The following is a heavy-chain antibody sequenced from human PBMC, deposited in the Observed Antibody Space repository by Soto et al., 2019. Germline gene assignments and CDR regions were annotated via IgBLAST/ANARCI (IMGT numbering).Heavy chain of an antibody. Sequence: EVQLVESGGGLVKPGGSLRLSCAASGFTFSNAWMRWVRQAPGKGLEWVGRIKSKTDGGTTDYAAPVKGRFTISRDDSNNTLYLQMNSLKTEDSAVYYWTTEGGYCSSTSCYEDPWGRDNYYYYGMDVWGQGTTVTVSS. CDR3: TTEGGYCSSTSCYEDPWGRDNYYYYGMDV. CDR2: IKSKTDGGTT. CDR1: GFTFSNAW. J-gene: IGHJ6*02. V-gene: IGHV3-15*01. D-gene: IGHD2-2*01.